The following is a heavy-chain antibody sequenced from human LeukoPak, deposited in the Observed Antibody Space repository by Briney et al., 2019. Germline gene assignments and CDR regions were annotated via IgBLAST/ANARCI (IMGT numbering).Heavy chain of an antibody. D-gene: IGHD6-19*01. CDR1: GGSISSYY. CDR2: IYYSGST. CDR3: ASWVYSSGWYNY. Sequence: SETLSLTCTVSGGSISSYYWSWIRQPPGKGLEWIGYIYYSGSTNYNPSLKSRVTISVDTSKNQFSLKLSSVTAADTAVYYCASWVYSSGWYNYWGQGTLVTVSS. V-gene: IGHV4-59*08. J-gene: IGHJ4*02.